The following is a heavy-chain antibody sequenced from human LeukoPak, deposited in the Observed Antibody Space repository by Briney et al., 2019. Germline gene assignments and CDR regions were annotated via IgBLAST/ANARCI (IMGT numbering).Heavy chain of an antibody. CDR1: GFTFSSYG. D-gene: IGHD5-12*01. J-gene: IGHJ6*03. Sequence: GGSLRLSCAASGFTFSSYGMHWVRQAPGKGLEWVAVIWYDGSNKYYADSVKGRFTISRDNSKNTLYLQMNSLRAEDTAVYYCAKGEEWLRSYYYYMDVWGKGTTVTVSS. V-gene: IGHV3-30*02. CDR3: AKGEEWLRSYYYYMDV. CDR2: IWYDGSNK.